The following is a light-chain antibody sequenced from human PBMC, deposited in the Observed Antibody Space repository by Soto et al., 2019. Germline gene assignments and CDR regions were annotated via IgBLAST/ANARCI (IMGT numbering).Light chain of an antibody. V-gene: IGKV4-1*01. CDR2: WAS. J-gene: IGKJ4*01. CDR3: QQYYSFPLS. CDR1: QSVLDYSDNKNY. Sequence: DIVMTQSPESLAVSLGERATINCKSSQSVLDYSDNKNYLAWYQHKPGQPPKLLIYWASTRESGVPDRCSGSGSGTDFTLTISGLQAEDVALYYWQQYYSFPLSFGGGTKVEIK.